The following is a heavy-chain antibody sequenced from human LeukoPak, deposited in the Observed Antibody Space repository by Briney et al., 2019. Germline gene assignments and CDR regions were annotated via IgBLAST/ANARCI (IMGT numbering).Heavy chain of an antibody. Sequence: GGSLRLSCAASGFTFSPHAMHWVRQAPGKGLVWVSRINSDGSSTSYADSVKGRFTISRDNAKNTLYLQMNSLRAEDTAVYYCARVPVTRYYFDYWGQGTLVTVSS. D-gene: IGHD4-17*01. CDR2: INSDGSST. CDR1: GFTFSPHA. J-gene: IGHJ4*02. CDR3: ARVPVTRYYFDY. V-gene: IGHV3-74*01.